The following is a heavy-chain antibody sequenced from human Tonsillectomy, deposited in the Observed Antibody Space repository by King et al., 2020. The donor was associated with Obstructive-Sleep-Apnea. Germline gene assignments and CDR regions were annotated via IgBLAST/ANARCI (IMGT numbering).Heavy chain of an antibody. D-gene: IGHD3/OR15-3a*01. J-gene: IGHJ4*02. CDR2: IYWDGDT. V-gene: IGHV2-5*02. CDR3: AHVTRPSFWTTYYYFDS. CDR1: GFSLSTSGEG. Sequence: ITLKESGPTLLKPTETLTLTCTFSGFSLSTSGEGVGWIRQVRQPPGEALEWLALIYWDGDTRYSPSLKSRVTITKDTSKNQVVLTLTNMGPVDTATYFCAHVTRPSFWTTYYYFDSWGLGTLVTVSS.